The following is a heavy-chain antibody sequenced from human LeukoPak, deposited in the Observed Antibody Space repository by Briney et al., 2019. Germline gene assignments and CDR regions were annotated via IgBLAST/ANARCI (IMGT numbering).Heavy chain of an antibody. D-gene: IGHD3-22*01. CDR2: ISGSGGST. V-gene: IGHV3-23*01. Sequence: PGGSLRLSCAASGFTFSSYAMSWVRQAPGKGLEWVSAISGSGGSTYYADSVKGRFTISRDNSKNTLYLQMNSLRAEDTAVYYCAKDHLPYYYDSSGYPYDYWGQGTLVTVSS. CDR1: GFTFSSYA. CDR3: AKDHLPYYYDSSGYPYDY. J-gene: IGHJ4*02.